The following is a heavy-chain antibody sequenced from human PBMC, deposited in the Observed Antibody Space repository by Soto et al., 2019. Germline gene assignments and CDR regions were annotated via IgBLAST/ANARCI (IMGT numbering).Heavy chain of an antibody. J-gene: IGHJ6*02. CDR2: IRGFSPYT. CDR3: ARDRGYDAHDYYYNAMDV. Sequence: GGSLRLSCVVSGRTFRSYAMNWVRQAPGKGLEWVSGIRGFSPYTFYAESVRGRFAISRDNAKNSLYLQMNSLRAEDTAVYYCARDRGYDAHDYYYNAMDVWGQGTTVTVSS. V-gene: IGHV3-21*01. CDR1: GRTFRSYA. D-gene: IGHD2-15*01.